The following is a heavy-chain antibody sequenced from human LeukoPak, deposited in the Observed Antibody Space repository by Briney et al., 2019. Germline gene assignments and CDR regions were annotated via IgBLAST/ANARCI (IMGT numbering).Heavy chain of an antibody. CDR3: TRYSGTYNWLDP. V-gene: IGHV3-73*01. CDR1: GFTFSGCA. D-gene: IGHD1-26*01. CDR2: IDKKDNFYAT. J-gene: IGHJ5*02. Sequence: GGSLRLSCAASGFTFSGCAIHWARQSSGKGLEWVGHIDKKDNFYATTSAASVTGRFTISRDDSKNTAYLQMNSLKTEDTALYYCTRYSGTYNWLDPWGQGTLVTVSS.